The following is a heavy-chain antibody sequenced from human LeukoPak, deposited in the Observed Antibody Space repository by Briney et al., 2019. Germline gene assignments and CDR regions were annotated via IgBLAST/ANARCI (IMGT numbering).Heavy chain of an antibody. CDR1: GFTFSNYS. J-gene: IGHJ4*02. Sequence: GGSLRLSCAASGFTFSNYSMNWVRQAPGKGLEWVSSISSSSSYIYYADSVKGRFTISRDNAKNSLYLQMNSLRAEDTAVYYCARDRSGFLDYWGQGTLVTVSS. CDR3: ARDRSGFLDY. V-gene: IGHV3-21*01. CDR2: ISSSSSYI.